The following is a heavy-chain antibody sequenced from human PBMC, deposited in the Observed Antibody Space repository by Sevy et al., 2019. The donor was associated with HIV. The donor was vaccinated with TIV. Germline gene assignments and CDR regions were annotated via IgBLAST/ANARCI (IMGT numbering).Heavy chain of an antibody. J-gene: IGHJ4*02. D-gene: IGHD6-13*01. CDR1: GYTFTSYG. Sequence: ASVKVSCKASGYTFTSYGISWVRQAPGQGLEWMGWISAYNGNTNHAQKLQGRVTMTTDTSTSTAYMELRSLRSDDTAVYYCAREESSLSSNDYWGQGTLVTVSS. CDR3: AREESSLSSNDY. CDR2: ISAYNGNT. V-gene: IGHV1-18*01.